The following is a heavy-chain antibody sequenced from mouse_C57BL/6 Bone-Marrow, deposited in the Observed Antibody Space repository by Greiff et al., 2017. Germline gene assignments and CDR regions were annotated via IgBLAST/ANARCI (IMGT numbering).Heavy chain of an antibody. V-gene: IGHV15-2*01. Sequence: VQLQPSGSELRSPGSSVKLSCKDFDSEVFPIAYMSWVRQKPGHGFEWIGGILQSIGRTIYGEKFEDKATLVADTLSNTAYLELNSLTSEGSAIYYCARGYYGNYQRYFYVWGTGTTVTVSS. CDR1: DSEVFPIAY. CDR3: ARGYYGNYQRYFYV. CDR2: ILQSIGRT. D-gene: IGHD2-1*01. J-gene: IGHJ1*03.